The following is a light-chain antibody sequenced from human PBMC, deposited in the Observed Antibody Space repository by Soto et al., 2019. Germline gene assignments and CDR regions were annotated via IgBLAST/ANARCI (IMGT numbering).Light chain of an antibody. CDR3: SSYTSSSTLV. Sequence: SALPQPASVSGSPGQSITISCTGTSSDVGGYYYVSWYQHHPGKAPKLMIYQVSNRPSGVSNRFSGSKSGNTASLTISGLQAEDEADYYCSSYTSSSTLVFGTGTKVTV. J-gene: IGLJ1*01. CDR1: SSDVGGYYY. V-gene: IGLV2-14*01. CDR2: QVS.